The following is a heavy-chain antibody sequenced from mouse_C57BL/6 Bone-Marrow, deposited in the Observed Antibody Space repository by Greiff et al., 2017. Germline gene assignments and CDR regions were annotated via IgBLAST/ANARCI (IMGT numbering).Heavy chain of an antibody. CDR1: GFTFSSYG. D-gene: IGHD1-1*01. Sequence: EVKLVESGGDLVKPGGSLKLSCAASGFTFSSYGMSWVRQTPDKRLEWVANISSGGSYTYYPDSVKGRFTLSRDNAKNTLYLQMSSLKSEDTAMYYCARHRGYGSSFAYWGQGTLVTVSA. J-gene: IGHJ3*01. CDR2: ISSGGSYT. CDR3: ARHRGYGSSFAY. V-gene: IGHV5-6*02.